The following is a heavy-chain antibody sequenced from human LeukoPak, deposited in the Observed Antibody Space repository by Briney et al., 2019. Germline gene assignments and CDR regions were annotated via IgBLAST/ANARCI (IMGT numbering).Heavy chain of an antibody. V-gene: IGHV3-48*03. J-gene: IGHJ5*02. CDR1: GFTFSSYE. Sequence: GGSLRLSCAASGFTFSSYEMNWVRQAPGKGLGWVSYISSSGSTIYYADSVKGRFTISRDNAKNSLYLQMNSLRAEDTAVCYCARSSSWDNWFDPWGQGTLVTVSS. D-gene: IGHD6-13*01. CDR2: ISSSGSTI. CDR3: ARSSSWDNWFDP.